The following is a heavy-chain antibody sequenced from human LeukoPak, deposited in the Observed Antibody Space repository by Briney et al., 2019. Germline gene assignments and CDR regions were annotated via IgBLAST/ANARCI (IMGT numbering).Heavy chain of an antibody. CDR2: VYPSGST. CDR3: ARLDSSYWHFDL. Sequence: SETLSLTCTVSGGSLSHYYWSWIRQPAGKGLEFIGRVYPSGSTNYSPSLESRVTMSVDSSKNQFSLRLNSVTAADTAFYYCARLDSSYWHFDLWGRGTLVTVSS. D-gene: IGHD3-22*01. CDR1: GGSLSHYY. J-gene: IGHJ2*01. V-gene: IGHV4-4*07.